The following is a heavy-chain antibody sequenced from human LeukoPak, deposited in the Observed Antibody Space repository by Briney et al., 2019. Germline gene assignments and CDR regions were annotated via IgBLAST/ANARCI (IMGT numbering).Heavy chain of an antibody. CDR3: ARVGALDAFDI. J-gene: IGHJ3*02. D-gene: IGHD1-26*01. V-gene: IGHV3-7*01. CDR2: IKQDGSEK. CDR1: GFTLSSYW. Sequence: GGSLRLSCAASGFTLSSYWMTWVRQAPGKGLEWVAYIKQDGSEKYYMDSVKGRFTISRDNAKNSLYLQMNSLRAEDTAVYYCARVGALDAFDIWGQGTMVTVSS.